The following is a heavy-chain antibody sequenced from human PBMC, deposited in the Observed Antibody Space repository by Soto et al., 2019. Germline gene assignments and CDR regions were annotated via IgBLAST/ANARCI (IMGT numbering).Heavy chain of an antibody. J-gene: IGHJ4*02. D-gene: IGHD6-13*01. CDR1: GASITSGNYY. Sequence: SETLSLTCTVSGASITSGNYYWGWIRQPPGKGLQWIGSSSYTGNTYFNPSLRSRVTISVDTSNNQFSLRLTSVTASDTAVYYCARPASSSWAAPFGSWGQGTLVT. V-gene: IGHV4-39*01. CDR2: SSYTGNT. CDR3: ARPASSSWAAPFGS.